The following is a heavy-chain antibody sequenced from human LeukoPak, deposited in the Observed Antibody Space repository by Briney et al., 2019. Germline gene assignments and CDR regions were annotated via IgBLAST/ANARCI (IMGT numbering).Heavy chain of an antibody. D-gene: IGHD4-11*01. CDR1: GFTFSSYG. Sequence: GGSLRLSCAASGFTFSSYGMHWIRQAPGKGLEWVAFIRYDGSNKYYADSVKGRFTISRDNSKNTLYLQMNSLRAEDTAVYYYAKDVDYSNYYYYMDVWGKGTTVTVSS. CDR2: IRYDGSNK. J-gene: IGHJ6*03. CDR3: AKDVDYSNYYYYMDV. V-gene: IGHV3-30*02.